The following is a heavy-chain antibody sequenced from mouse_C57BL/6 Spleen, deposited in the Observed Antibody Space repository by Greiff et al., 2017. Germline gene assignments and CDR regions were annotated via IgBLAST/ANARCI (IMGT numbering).Heavy chain of an antibody. V-gene: IGHV6-3*01. J-gene: IGHJ4*01. CDR1: GFTFSNYW. CDR3: TGDSSGYDAMDY. CDR2: IRLKSDNYAT. Sequence: DVMLVESGGGLVQPGGSMKLSCVASGFTFSNYWMNWVRQSPEKGLEWVAQIRLKSDNYATHYAESVKGRFTISRDDSKSSVYLQMNNLRAEDTGIYYCTGDSSGYDAMDYWGQGTSVTVSS. D-gene: IGHD3-2*02.